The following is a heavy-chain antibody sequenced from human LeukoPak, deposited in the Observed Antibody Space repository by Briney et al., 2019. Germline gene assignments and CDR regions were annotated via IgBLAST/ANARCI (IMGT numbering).Heavy chain of an antibody. V-gene: IGHV4-59*01. CDR3: ARGGVTTIAQYDY. J-gene: IGHJ4*02. CDR1: GGSIISYF. CDR2: IFDSGTTNYNPST. Sequence: PSETLSLTCTVSGGSIISYFWSWIRQPPGKGPEWIGYIFDSGTTNYNPSTNYHPSLKSRVTVSLDTSKNHFSLKLSSVTAADTAVYFCARGGVTTIAQYDYWGQGVLVTVSS. D-gene: IGHD5-12*01.